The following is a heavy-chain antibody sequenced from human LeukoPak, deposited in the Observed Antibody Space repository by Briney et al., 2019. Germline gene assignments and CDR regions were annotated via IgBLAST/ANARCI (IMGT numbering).Heavy chain of an antibody. V-gene: IGHV7-4-1*02. CDR1: GYTFTNYA. Sequence: GASVKVSCKASGYTFTNYAMNWVRQAPGQGLGWMGWINTNTGNPTYAQGFTGRFVFSLDTSVTTAYLQISSLKAEDTAVYYCAREPRYCSGDSCYNLDYWGQGSLVTVSS. J-gene: IGHJ4*02. CDR3: AREPRYCSGDSCYNLDY. D-gene: IGHD2-15*01. CDR2: INTNTGNP.